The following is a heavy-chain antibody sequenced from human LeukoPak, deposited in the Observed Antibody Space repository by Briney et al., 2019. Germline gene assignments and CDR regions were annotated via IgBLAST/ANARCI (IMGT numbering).Heavy chain of an antibody. CDR2: IHYDGNNK. V-gene: IGHV3-30*02. D-gene: IGHD4-17*01. Sequence: GGSLRLSCAASGFTLSSSAMHWVRQAPGKGLDWVAFIHYDGNNKYYADSVKGRFTISRDNSKNTVYLQMNSLRAEDTAVYYCAARRLTVTTEIDYWGQGTLVTVSS. CDR3: AARRLTVTTEIDY. CDR1: GFTLSSSA. J-gene: IGHJ4*02.